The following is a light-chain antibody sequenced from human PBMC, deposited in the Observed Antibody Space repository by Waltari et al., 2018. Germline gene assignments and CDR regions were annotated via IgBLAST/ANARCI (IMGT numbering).Light chain of an antibody. J-gene: IGKJ4*01. Sequence: IVMKQSTATLSMSPGARATLSGRASQSVSSDLAWYQQRPGQAPRLLVSGASTRATGVPATFSGSGSGTEFTLTISSLQSEDSAVYYCQHYRIWPRTFGGGTKMEIK. V-gene: IGKV3-15*01. CDR3: QHYRIWPRT. CDR2: GAS. CDR1: QSVSSD.